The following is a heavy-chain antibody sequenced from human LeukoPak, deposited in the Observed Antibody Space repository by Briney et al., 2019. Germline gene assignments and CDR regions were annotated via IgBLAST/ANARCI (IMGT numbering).Heavy chain of an antibody. V-gene: IGHV4-34*01. CDR2: SNHFGST. CDR1: GGSFSGYY. D-gene: IGHD5-18*01. J-gene: IGHJ6*02. CDR3: ARGRLQLWSFPLPYNHYAIDV. Sequence: SETLSLTCAVYGGSFSGYYWSWIRQPPGKGLEWIGESNHFGSTDYNPSLKSRVTISVDTSKKQFSLNVRSVTDADTAVHFCARGRLQLWSFPLPYNHYAIDVWGQGTTVTVSS.